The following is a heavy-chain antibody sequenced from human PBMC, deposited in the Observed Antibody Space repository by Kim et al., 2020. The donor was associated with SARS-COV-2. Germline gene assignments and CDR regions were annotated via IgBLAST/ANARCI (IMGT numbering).Heavy chain of an antibody. CDR3: ATDKPPRYGSGSHFDY. D-gene: IGHD3-10*01. Sequence: KFQGRVTMTEDTSTDTVYMELSSLRSEDTAVYYCATDKPPRYGSGSHFDYWGQGTLVTVSS. V-gene: IGHV1-24*01. J-gene: IGHJ4*02.